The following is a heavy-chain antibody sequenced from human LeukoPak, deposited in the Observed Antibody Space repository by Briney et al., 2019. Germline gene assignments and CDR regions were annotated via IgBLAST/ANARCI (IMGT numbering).Heavy chain of an antibody. CDR3: ARSYSFGELPAFDY. J-gene: IGHJ4*02. D-gene: IGHD3-10*01. CDR1: GGSISSSSYY. CDR2: IYYSGST. Sequence: SETLSLTCTVSGGSISSSSYYWGWFRQPPGKGLKWIGSIYYSGSTYYNPSLKSRVTISVDTSKNQFSLKLSSVTAADTAVYYCARSYSFGELPAFDYWGQGTLVTVSS. V-gene: IGHV4-39*01.